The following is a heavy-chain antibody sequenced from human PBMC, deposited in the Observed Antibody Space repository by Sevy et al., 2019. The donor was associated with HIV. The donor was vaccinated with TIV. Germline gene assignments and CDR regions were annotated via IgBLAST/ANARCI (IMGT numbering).Heavy chain of an antibody. Sequence: SETLSLTCTVSGGSITSLYWNWIRQPPGKGLEWIANIYYNGHINYNPSLKSRVTLSLDTSTNQFSLRQSSVTAADTAMYYCAGENAWGRGYSWGQGTLVNVSS. CDR2: IYYNGHI. CDR3: AGENAWGRGYS. V-gene: IGHV4-59*08. D-gene: IGHD1-26*01. CDR1: GGSITSLY. J-gene: IGHJ4*02.